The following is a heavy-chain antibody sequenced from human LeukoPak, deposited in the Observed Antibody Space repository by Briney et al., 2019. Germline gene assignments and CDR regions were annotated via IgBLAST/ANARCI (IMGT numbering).Heavy chain of an antibody. D-gene: IGHD4-23*01. Sequence: GGSLRLSCVVSGFTVSGDYISWFRQAPGKGLEWVSVLYYGVSTFYKDSVKGRFTTSGDNFKNTVYLQMNSLRAEDTAVYYCGKEEQRVITPGLDYWGQGTLVTVSS. CDR3: GKEEQRVITPGLDY. V-gene: IGHV3-53*01. CDR2: LYYGVST. CDR1: GFTVSGDY. J-gene: IGHJ4*02.